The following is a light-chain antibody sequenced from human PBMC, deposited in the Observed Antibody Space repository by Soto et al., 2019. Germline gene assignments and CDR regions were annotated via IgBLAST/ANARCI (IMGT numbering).Light chain of an antibody. CDR2: DAS. J-gene: IGKJ5*01. CDR3: QRRSNWQIT. Sequence: ESVLTQSPATLCLSLGESATLSCRASQSVSTYLAWYQQKPGQAPRLLLYDASNRVTGIPARFRGSGSGTDFTLTISSLEPDDFAVYYCQRRSNWQITFGQGTRLEIK. V-gene: IGKV3-11*01. CDR1: QSVSTY.